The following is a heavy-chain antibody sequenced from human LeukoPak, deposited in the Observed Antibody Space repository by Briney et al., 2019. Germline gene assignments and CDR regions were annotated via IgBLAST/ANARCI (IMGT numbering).Heavy chain of an antibody. V-gene: IGHV1-24*01. CDR3: ATLKWELNIFDY. CDR2: FDPEDGET. CDR1: GYTLTELS. J-gene: IGHJ4*02. D-gene: IGHD1-26*01. Sequence: ASVKVSCKVSGYTLTELSTHWVRQAPGKGLEWMGGFDPEDGETIYAQKFQGRVTMTEDTSTDTAYMELSSLRSEDTAVYYCATLKWELNIFDYWGQGTLVTVSS.